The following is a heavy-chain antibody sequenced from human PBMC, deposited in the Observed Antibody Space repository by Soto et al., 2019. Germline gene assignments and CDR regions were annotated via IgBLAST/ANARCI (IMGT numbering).Heavy chain of an antibody. V-gene: IGHV4-31*03. CDR3: ARDGETRPTYYDVWRVYYGMDV. J-gene: IGHJ6*02. CDR2: IYYSGST. CDR1: GGSISSGGYY. Sequence: SETLSLTCTVSGGSISSGGYYWSGIRQHPGKGLAWIGYIYYSGSTYYNPSLKSRVTISVDTSKNQLSLKLSSVTAADTAVYYCARDGETRPTYYDVWRVYYGMDVWGQGTTVIVS. D-gene: IGHD3-3*01.